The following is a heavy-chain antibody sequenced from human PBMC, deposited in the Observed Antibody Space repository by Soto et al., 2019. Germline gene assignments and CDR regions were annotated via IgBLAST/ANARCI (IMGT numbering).Heavy chain of an antibody. Sequence: QVQLVESGGGVVQPGRSLRLSCAASGFTFSSYAMHWVRQAPGKGLEWVAVISYDGSNKYYADSVKGRFTISRDNSKNTLYLQFNSLRAEDTAVFYCARDGGFGLAVAGSDAFDIWGQGTIVTVSS. CDR2: ISYDGSNK. D-gene: IGHD6-19*01. V-gene: IGHV3-30-3*01. J-gene: IGHJ3*02. CDR3: ARDGGFGLAVAGSDAFDI. CDR1: GFTFSSYA.